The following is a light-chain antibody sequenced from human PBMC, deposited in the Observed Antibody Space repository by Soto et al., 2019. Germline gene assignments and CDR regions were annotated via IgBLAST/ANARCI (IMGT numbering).Light chain of an antibody. Sequence: QSVLTQPASVSGSPGQSITISCTGTSSDVGSYNLVSWYQQHPGKAPKLMIYEGSKRPSWVSNRFSGSKSGNTASLTISGLQAEDEADYYCCSYSGSSFWVFGGGTKLTVL. CDR1: SSDVGSYNL. J-gene: IGLJ3*02. V-gene: IGLV2-23*01. CDR3: CSYSGSSFWV. CDR2: EGS.